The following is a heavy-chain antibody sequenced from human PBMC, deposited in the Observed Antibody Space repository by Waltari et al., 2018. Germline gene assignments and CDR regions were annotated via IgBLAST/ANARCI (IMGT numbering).Heavy chain of an antibody. CDR3: ARAIDYYDSSGYGY. D-gene: IGHD3-22*01. CDR2: INHSGST. CDR1: GGSFSGYY. V-gene: IGHV4-34*01. Sequence: QVQLQQWGAGLLKPSETLSLTCAVYGGSFSGYYWSWIRKPPGKGLEWIGEINHSGSTNYNPSLKSRVTISVDTSKNQFSLKLSSVTAADTAVYYCARAIDYYDSSGYGYWGQGTLVTVSS. J-gene: IGHJ4*02.